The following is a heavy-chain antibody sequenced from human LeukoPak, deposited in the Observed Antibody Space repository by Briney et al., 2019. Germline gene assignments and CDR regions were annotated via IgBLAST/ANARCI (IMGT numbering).Heavy chain of an antibody. Sequence: GASVKLSCKAAGYTFTGHYMHWGRQAPGQGLEWMGWFNPNSGGTNYEQKFQGRVTMTRDTSISTAYMELSRLRSDDTAVYYCARARRIAAAGTNPGDYWGQGTLVTVSS. D-gene: IGHD6-13*01. CDR3: ARARRIAAAGTNPGDY. CDR1: GYTFTGHY. CDR2: FNPNSGGT. J-gene: IGHJ4*02. V-gene: IGHV1-2*02.